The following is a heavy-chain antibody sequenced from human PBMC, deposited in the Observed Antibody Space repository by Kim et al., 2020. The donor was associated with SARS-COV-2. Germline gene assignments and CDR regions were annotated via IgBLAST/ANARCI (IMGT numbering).Heavy chain of an antibody. D-gene: IGHD3-3*02. J-gene: IGHJ4*02. CDR1: GGSFSGYY. CDR3: ARRLLALGTKGIDS. Sequence: SETLSLTCAAYGGSFSGYYWSWIRQPPGKGLEWVAEINHSGSTNYNPSLKSRFTISVDTSKNQFSLRMISVTAADTAIYYCARRLLALGTKGIDSWGQGTLVTVSS. CDR2: INHSGST. V-gene: IGHV4-34*01.